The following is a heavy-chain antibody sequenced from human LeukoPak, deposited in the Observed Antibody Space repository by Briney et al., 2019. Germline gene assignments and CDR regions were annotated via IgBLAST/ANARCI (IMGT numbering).Heavy chain of an antibody. CDR1: GGSISSYY. Sequence: SETLSLTCTVSGGSISSYYWSWIRQPAGKGLEWIGRIYTSGSTNYNPSLKSRVTMSVDTSKNQFSLKLSSVTAADTAVYYCARDYDYVWGSPNHEPPIWGQGTLVTVSS. CDR3: ARDYDYVWGSPNHEPPI. D-gene: IGHD3-16*01. J-gene: IGHJ4*02. V-gene: IGHV4-4*07. CDR2: IYTSGST.